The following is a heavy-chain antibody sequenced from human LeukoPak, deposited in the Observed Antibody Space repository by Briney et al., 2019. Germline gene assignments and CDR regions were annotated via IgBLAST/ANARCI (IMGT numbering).Heavy chain of an antibody. CDR1: GFTFSSYS. CDR3: AGYCSSTSCHGWFDP. CDR2: ISSSSSYI. Sequence: GGSLRLSCAASGFTFSSYSMNWVRQAPGKGLEWVSSISSSSSYIYYADSVKGRFTISRDNAKNSLYLQMNSLRAEDTAVYDCAGYCSSTSCHGWFDPWGQGTLVTVSS. D-gene: IGHD2-2*01. V-gene: IGHV3-21*01. J-gene: IGHJ5*02.